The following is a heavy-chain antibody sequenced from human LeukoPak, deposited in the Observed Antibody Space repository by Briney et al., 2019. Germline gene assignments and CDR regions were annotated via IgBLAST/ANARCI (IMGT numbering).Heavy chain of an antibody. CDR2: IWYDGSNK. CDR3: ARDIRIAVAGSYFDY. CDR1: GFTFSSYG. V-gene: IGHV3-33*01. Sequence: PGRSLRLSCAASGFTFSSYGMHWVRQAPGKGLEWVAVIWYDGSNKYYADSVKGRFTISRDNSKNTLYLQMNSLRAEDTAVYYCARDIRIAVAGSYFDYWGQGTLVTVSS. J-gene: IGHJ4*02. D-gene: IGHD6-19*01.